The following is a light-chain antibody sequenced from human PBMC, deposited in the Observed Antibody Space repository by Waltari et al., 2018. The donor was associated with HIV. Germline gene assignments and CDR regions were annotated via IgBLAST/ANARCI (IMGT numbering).Light chain of an antibody. Sequence: SYELPQPPSVSVSPGQTARFTCPGDALPKQYAYWYQQKPGQAPVLGIYKDSERPSGIPERFSGSSSGTTVTLTISGVQAEDEADYYCQSAADTSGPWVFGGGTKLTVL. CDR3: QSAADTSGPWV. CDR2: KDS. V-gene: IGLV3-25*03. J-gene: IGLJ3*02. CDR1: ALPKQY.